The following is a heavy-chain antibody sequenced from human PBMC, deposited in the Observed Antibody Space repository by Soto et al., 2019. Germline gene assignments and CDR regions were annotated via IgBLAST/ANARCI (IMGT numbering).Heavy chain of an antibody. D-gene: IGHD5-12*01. Sequence: QLQLQESGSGLVKPSQTLSLTCAVSGGSISSGGYSWSWIRQPPGKGLEWIGYIYHSGRTDYNPSLKSRVTISVDRSKNQFPLTLSSVTAAETAVYYCAAGGGLPRYYWGQGTLVTVSS. CDR1: GGSISSGGYS. CDR2: IYHSGRT. CDR3: AAGGGLPRYY. J-gene: IGHJ4*02. V-gene: IGHV4-30-2*01.